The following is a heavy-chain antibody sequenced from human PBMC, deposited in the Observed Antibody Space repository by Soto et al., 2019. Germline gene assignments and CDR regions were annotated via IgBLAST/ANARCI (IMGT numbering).Heavy chain of an antibody. CDR1: GASVKTGGYY. V-gene: IGHV4-30-4*08. D-gene: IGHD3-10*01. Sequence: SETLSLTCTVSGASVKTGGYYWTWIRQFPGKGLEWMGYIFYLSTTYYNPSLASRVTMSVDPSKNQFSLKLSSVTAADTAVYYCARVADYYGSGSFGWFDPWGQGTLVTVSS. CDR2: IFYLSTT. J-gene: IGHJ5*02. CDR3: ARVADYYGSGSFGWFDP.